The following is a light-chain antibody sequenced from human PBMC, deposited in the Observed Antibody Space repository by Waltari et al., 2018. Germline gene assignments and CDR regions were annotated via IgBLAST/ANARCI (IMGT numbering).Light chain of an antibody. CDR2: GAS. CDR1: QSVSGSY. Sequence: EIVLTQSPGTLSLSPGERATLSCRASQSVSGSYLAWYQQKPGQAPRLLIYGASSRATGIPDRFSGSGSGTDSTLTISRLEPEDFVVYYCQQYSSSSRTFGQGTKVEIK. J-gene: IGKJ1*01. V-gene: IGKV3-20*01. CDR3: QQYSSSSRT.